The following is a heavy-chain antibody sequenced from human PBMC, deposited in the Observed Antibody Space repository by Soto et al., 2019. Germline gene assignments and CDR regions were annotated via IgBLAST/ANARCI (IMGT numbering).Heavy chain of an antibody. V-gene: IGHV4-4*02. CDR3: ARAFWSGSPDY. CDR2: IYHSGST. J-gene: IGHJ4*02. CDR1: GGSISSSNW. Sequence: SETLSLTCAVSGGSISSSNWWRGVRQPPGKGLEWIGEIYHSGSTNYNPSLKSRVTISVDKSKNQFSLKLSSVTAADTAVYYCARAFWSGSPDYWGQGTLVTVSS. D-gene: IGHD3-3*01.